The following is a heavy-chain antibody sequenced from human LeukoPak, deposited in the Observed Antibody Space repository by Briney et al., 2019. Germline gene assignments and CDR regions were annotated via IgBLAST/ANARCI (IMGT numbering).Heavy chain of an antibody. CDR1: GGSFSGYY. CDR2: INHSGST. J-gene: IGHJ4*02. Sequence: SETLSLTCAVYGGSFSGYYWSWIRQPPGKGLEWIGEINHSGSTNYNPSLKGRVTISVDTSKNQFSLKLSSVTAADTAVYYCARGRLSGYWGQGTLVTVSS. D-gene: IGHD3-10*01. V-gene: IGHV4-34*01. CDR3: ARGRLSGY.